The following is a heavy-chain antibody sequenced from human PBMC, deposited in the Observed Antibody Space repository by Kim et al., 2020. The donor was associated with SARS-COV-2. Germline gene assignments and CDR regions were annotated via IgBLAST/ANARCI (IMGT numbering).Heavy chain of an antibody. J-gene: IGHJ6*02. CDR2: ISYDGSNK. D-gene: IGHD3-16*01. CDR1: GFTFSSYG. CDR3: ARDQGGALSPDPPLYYYGMDV. V-gene: IGHV3-33*05. Sequence: GGSLRLSCAASGFTFSSYGMHWVRQAPGKGLEWVAVISYDGSNKYYADSVKGRFTISRDNSKNTLYRQMNSLRAEDTAVYYCARDQGGALSPDPPLYYYGMDVWGQGTTVTVSS.